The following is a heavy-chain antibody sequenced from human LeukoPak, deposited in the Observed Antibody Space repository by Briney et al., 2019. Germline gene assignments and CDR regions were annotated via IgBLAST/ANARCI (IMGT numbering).Heavy chain of an antibody. CDR1: GFAFSNYA. CDR3: AKDVCTSPRCLFFDS. D-gene: IGHD2-8*01. CDR2: ISGFNT. Sequence: PGGSLRLSCTTSGFAFSNYAMNWVRQAAGKGPEWVSGISGFNTYYADSVKGRFTIFRDNSKNVLYLQMDRLRAEDTAVYSCAKDVCTSPRCLFFDSWGQGTLVTVSS. J-gene: IGHJ4*02. V-gene: IGHV3-23*01.